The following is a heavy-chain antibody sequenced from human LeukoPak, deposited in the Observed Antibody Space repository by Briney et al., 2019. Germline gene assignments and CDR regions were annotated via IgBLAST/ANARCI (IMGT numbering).Heavy chain of an antibody. Sequence: ASVKVSCKASGYTFTSHDINWVRQATGQGLEWMGWMNPNSGNTGYAQKFQGRVTMTRNTSISTAYMELSSLRSEDTAVYYCARGRDILTGYLTANFDYWGQGTLVTVSS. CDR2: MNPNSGNT. D-gene: IGHD3-9*01. CDR3: ARGRDILTGYLTANFDY. V-gene: IGHV1-8*01. CDR1: GYTFTSHD. J-gene: IGHJ4*02.